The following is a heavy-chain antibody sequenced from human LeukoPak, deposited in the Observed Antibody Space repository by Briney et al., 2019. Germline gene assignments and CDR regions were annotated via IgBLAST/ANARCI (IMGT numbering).Heavy chain of an antibody. CDR2: IKQDGSEK. CDR1: GFTFSSYW. CDR3: ARDAYYYDSSGYYGYYYYYMDV. Sequence: GGSLRLSCAASGFTFSSYWMSWVRQAPGKGLEWVANIKQDGSEKYYVDSVKGRFTISRDNAKNSLYLQMNSLRAEDTAVYYCARDAYYYDSSGYYGYYYYYMDVWGKGTTVTVSS. D-gene: IGHD3-22*01. J-gene: IGHJ6*03. V-gene: IGHV3-7*01.